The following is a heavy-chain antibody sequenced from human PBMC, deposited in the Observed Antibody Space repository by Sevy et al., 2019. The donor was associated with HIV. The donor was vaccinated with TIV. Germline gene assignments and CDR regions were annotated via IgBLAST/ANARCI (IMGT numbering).Heavy chain of an antibody. CDR1: GFAFYDYS. V-gene: IGHV3-23*01. Sequence: GGSLRLSCAASGFAFYDYSMSWIRQAPGKGLEWVATLSFGCGKINYADSVKGRFTISRDNSKNSVYLQMDNLRVEDTALYYCAREGGTRPHDYWGQGTRVTVSS. CDR2: LSFGCGKI. J-gene: IGHJ4*02. CDR3: AREGGTRPHDY. D-gene: IGHD2-8*01.